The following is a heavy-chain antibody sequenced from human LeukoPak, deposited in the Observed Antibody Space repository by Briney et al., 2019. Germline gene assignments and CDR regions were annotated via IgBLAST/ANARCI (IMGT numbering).Heavy chain of an antibody. CDR2: ISGSGGST. CDR1: GFTFSSYV. J-gene: IGHJ4*02. Sequence: GGSLRLSCAASGFTFSSYVMSWVRQAPGKGLEWVSAISGSGGSTYYADSVKGRFTISRDNSKNTLYLQMNSLRAEDTAVYYCAKEKSKLWSLHLDYWGQGTLVTVSS. CDR3: AKEKSKLWSLHLDY. D-gene: IGHD5-18*01. V-gene: IGHV3-23*01.